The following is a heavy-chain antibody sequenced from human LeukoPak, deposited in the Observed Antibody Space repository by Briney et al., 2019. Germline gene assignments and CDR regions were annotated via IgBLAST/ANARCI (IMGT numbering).Heavy chain of an antibody. CDR3: ASTNGIVVVPAAALN. J-gene: IGHJ4*02. CDR1: GFTFSSYS. Sequence: GGSLRLSCAASGFTFSSYSMNWVRQAPGKGLEWVSSISSSSSYIYYADSVKGRFTISRDNAKNSLYLQTNSLRAEDTAVYYCASTNGIVVVPAAALNWGQGTLVTVSS. CDR2: ISSSSSYI. D-gene: IGHD2-2*01. V-gene: IGHV3-21*01.